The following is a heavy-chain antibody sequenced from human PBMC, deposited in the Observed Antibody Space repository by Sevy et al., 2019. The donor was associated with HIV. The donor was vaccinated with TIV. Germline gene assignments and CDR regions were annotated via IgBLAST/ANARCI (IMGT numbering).Heavy chain of an antibody. CDR1: GFSVNSNY. Sequence: GGSLRLSCAASGFSVNSNYMTWVRQAPGKGLDWVSIIYSDGSTKYDDALKGRFTISRDNSKNTMFLQMNSLRVEDTAVYYCARGGTIFGLVRHYFDYWGQGTLVTVSS. CDR3: ARGGTIFGLVRHYFDY. CDR2: IYSDGST. J-gene: IGHJ4*02. D-gene: IGHD3-3*01. V-gene: IGHV3-66*01.